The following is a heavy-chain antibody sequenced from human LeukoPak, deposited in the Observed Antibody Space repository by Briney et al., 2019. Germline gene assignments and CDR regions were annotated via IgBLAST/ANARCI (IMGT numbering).Heavy chain of an antibody. D-gene: IGHD6-19*01. CDR2: ISSSSCTI. CDR3: AREFRGSSGY. V-gene: IGHV3-48*04. Sequence: GGSLRLSCAASGFTFSSYSMNWVRQAPGKGLEWVSYISSSSCTIYYADSVKGRFTISRDNAKNSLYLQMNSLRAEDTAVYYCAREFRGSSGYWGQGTLVTVSS. CDR1: GFTFSSYS. J-gene: IGHJ4*02.